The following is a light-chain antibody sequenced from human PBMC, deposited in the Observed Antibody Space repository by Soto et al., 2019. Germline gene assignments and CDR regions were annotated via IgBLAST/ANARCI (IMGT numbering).Light chain of an antibody. V-gene: IGKV3-11*01. CDR1: HSVSTS. Sequence: EIVLTQSPATLSLSPGERATLSCRASHSVSTSLAWYQQKPGQAPRLLIYDASNRATGIPARFSGSGSGTDFDLTIGSLEPEDFAVYYCQQRSTWPPFTFGPGTKVDIK. CDR2: DAS. CDR3: QQRSTWPPFT. J-gene: IGKJ3*01.